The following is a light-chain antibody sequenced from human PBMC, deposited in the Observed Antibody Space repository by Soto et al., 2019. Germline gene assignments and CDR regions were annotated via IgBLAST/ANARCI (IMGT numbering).Light chain of an antibody. J-gene: IGKJ3*01. V-gene: IGKV3-20*01. Sequence: RVTLSGRASQSVSSNYLVWYQQKPGQAPRLLIYGASTRDVGIPDRFSGSGSGTDFTLTITRLEPEDFAVYYCQQYDGSLFTFGPGTKVDIK. CDR2: GAS. CDR1: QSVSSNY. CDR3: QQYDGSLFT.